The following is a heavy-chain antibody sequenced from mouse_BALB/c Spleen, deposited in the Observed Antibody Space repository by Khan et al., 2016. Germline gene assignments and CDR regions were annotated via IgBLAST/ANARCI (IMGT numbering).Heavy chain of an antibody. CDR2: INTYTGEP. D-gene: IGHD2-10*02. CDR1: GYTFTNYG. CDR3: ARGYGNYVWYFDV. Sequence: QIQLVQSGPELKKPGETVKISCKASGYTFTNYGMNWVKQAPGKGLKWMGWINTYTGEPTYADDFKGRFAFSLETSPSTAYLQINNLKNEDTATYFCARGYGNYVWYFDVWGAGTTVTVSS. J-gene: IGHJ1*01. V-gene: IGHV9-3-1*01.